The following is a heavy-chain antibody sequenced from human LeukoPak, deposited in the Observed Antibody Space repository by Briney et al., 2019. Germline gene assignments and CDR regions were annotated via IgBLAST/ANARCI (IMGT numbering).Heavy chain of an antibody. CDR3: ARHQYCSGGSCYANYYYYGMDV. J-gene: IGHJ6*02. CDR2: IYYSGST. D-gene: IGHD2-15*01. V-gene: IGHV4-39*01. CDR1: GGSIGSSSYY. Sequence: PSETLSLTCTVSGGSIGSSSYYWGWIRQPPGKGLEWIGSIYYSGSTYYNPSLKSRVTISVDTSKNQFSLKLSSVTAADTAVYYCARHQYCSGGSCYANYYYYGMDVWGQGTTVTVSS.